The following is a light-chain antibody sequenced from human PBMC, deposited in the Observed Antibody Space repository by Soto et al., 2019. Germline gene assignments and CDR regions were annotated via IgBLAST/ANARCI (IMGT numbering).Light chain of an antibody. V-gene: IGKV2D-29*01. CDR2: EVS. Sequence: DIVMTQTPLSLSVTLGQPASISCKSSQSLLHSNGETYLYWYLQKPGQPLQPLIYEVSNRFSGVPDRFSGSGSGTDFTLEISRVEAQDVGVYHCMQSMQLPLTFGRGTKVEIK. CDR1: QSLLHSNGETY. J-gene: IGKJ4*01. CDR3: MQSMQLPLT.